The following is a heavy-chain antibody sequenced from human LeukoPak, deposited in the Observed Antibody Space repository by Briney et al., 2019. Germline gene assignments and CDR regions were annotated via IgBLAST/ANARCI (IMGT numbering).Heavy chain of an antibody. J-gene: IGHJ4*02. CDR1: GGSISSGGYY. CDR2: IYHSGST. D-gene: IGHD2-2*01. CDR3: ARLRLGPAAMRGLYYFDY. V-gene: IGHV4-30-2*01. Sequence: SETLSLTCTVSGGSISSGGYYWSWIRQPPGKGLEWIGYIYHSGSTYYNPSLKSRVTISVDRSKNQFSLKLSSVTAADTAVYYCARLRLGPAAMRGLYYFDYWGQGTLVTVSS.